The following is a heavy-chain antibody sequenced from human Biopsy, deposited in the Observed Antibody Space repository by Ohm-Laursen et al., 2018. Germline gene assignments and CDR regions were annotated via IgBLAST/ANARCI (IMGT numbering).Heavy chain of an antibody. CDR2: IYYSGST. Sequence: SETLSLTCPVSGDSISTYYWSWIRQPPGKGLEWIGYIYYSGSTNYNPSLRGRVTISVDTSKSQFSLKLSSVTAADTAVFFCARLYRLDDYWNDDPPDAFDVWGQGTRVTVSS. J-gene: IGHJ3*01. CDR3: ARLYRLDDYWNDDPPDAFDV. V-gene: IGHV4-59*01. D-gene: IGHD3-3*01. CDR1: GDSISTYY.